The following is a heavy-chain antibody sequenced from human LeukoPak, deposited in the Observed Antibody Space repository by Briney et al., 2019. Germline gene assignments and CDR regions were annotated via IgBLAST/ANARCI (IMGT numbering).Heavy chain of an antibody. CDR3: ARAIYCSGGSCYSSQYFDL. V-gene: IGHV4-38-2*02. CDR2: IHHSGNT. J-gene: IGHJ2*01. Sequence: PSETLSLTCTVSGYSISSGYYWGWIRQPPGKGLEWIGSIHHSGNTYYKPSPKSRVTISVGTSKNQFSLKLSSVTAADTAVYYCARAIYCSGGSCYSSQYFDLWGRGTLVTVSS. CDR1: GYSISSGYY. D-gene: IGHD2-15*01.